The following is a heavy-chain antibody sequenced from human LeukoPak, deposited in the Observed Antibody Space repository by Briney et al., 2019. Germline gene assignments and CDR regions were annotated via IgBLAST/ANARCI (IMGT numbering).Heavy chain of an antibody. V-gene: IGHV3-11*04. J-gene: IGHJ4*02. Sequence: PGGSLRLSCAASGFTFSDYNMRWIRQAPGKGLEWVSSISRSGSTKYYADSVKGRFTISRDNAKNSLYLQMNSLRAEDTAVYYCASRWPTPGDFDYWGQGTLVTVSS. D-gene: IGHD5-24*01. CDR1: GFTFSDYN. CDR2: ISRSGSTK. CDR3: ASRWPTPGDFDY.